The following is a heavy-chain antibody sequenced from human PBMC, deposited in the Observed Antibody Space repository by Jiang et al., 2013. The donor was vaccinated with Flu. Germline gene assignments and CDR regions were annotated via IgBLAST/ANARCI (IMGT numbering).Heavy chain of an antibody. CDR1: GFTFSNFA. CDR2: ISYDGSNK. D-gene: IGHD2-15*01. CDR3: ARDSDPLPQFCSGGSCHSGYFQH. J-gene: IGHJ1*01. V-gene: IGHV3-30*04. Sequence: QLLESGGGVVQPGRSLRLSCAASGFTFSNFAMYWVRQAPGKGLEWVSVISYDGSNKHYAGSVKGRFTISRDNSKTTLYLQMNSLKAEDTAVYYCARDSDPLPQFCSGGSCHSGYFQHWGQGTLVSVSS.